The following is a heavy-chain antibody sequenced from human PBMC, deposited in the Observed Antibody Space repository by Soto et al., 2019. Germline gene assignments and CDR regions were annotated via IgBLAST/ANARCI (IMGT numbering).Heavy chain of an antibody. J-gene: IGHJ4*02. V-gene: IGHV5-51*03. Sequence: EVQLVQSGPEVKTAGESLKISCKASGYTFNKYWVGWVRQMPGKGLEWMGIIYPDDSDTRYSPSFQGQVSISADKSTDTAYLQWTNLKASDSATYYCASRDMLTGYVYFYHWGQGTLVTVSS. CDR3: ASRDMLTGYVYFYH. CDR1: GYTFNKYW. CDR2: IYPDDSDT. D-gene: IGHD3-9*01.